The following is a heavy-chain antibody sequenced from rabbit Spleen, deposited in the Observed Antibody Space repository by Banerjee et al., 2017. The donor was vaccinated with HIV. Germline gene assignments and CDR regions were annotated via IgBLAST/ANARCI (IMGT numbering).Heavy chain of an antibody. CDR3: ARGSAAMTMVITGYYLNL. Sequence: QSLEESGGGLVQPEGSLALTCNASGFSFSSSYYICWVRQAPGKGLEWIGCIYTDGSGSTAYASWAKGRFTISKTSSTTVTLQMTSLTVADTATYFCARGSAAMTMVITGYYLNLWGPGTLVTVS. D-gene: IGHD2-1*01. V-gene: IGHV1S40*01. CDR1: GFSFSSSYY. J-gene: IGHJ4*01. CDR2: IYTDGSGST.